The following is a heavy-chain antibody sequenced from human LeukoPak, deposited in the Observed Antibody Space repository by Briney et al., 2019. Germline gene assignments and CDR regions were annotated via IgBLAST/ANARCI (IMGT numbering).Heavy chain of an antibody. CDR3: ARAPPTVTTSPFDY. J-gene: IGHJ4*02. Sequence: TSETLSLTCTVSGGSISSGGYYWSWIRQHPGKGLGWIGYIYYSGSTYYNPSLKSRVTISVDTSKNQFSLKLSSVTAADTAVYYCARAPPTVTTSPFDYWGQGTLVTVSS. D-gene: IGHD4-17*01. V-gene: IGHV4-31*03. CDR1: GGSISSGGYY. CDR2: IYYSGST.